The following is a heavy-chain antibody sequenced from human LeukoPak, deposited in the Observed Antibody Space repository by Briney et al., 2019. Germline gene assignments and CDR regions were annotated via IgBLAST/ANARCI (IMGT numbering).Heavy chain of an antibody. CDR2: ISYDGSNK. J-gene: IGHJ4*02. CDR3: ARVPKGDYDFWSGYYGY. CDR1: GFTFSSYA. V-gene: IGHV3-30-3*01. Sequence: GSLRLSCAASGFTFSSYAMHWVRQAPGKGLEWVAVISYDGSNKYYADSVKGRFTISRDNSKNTLYLQTNSLRAEDTAVYYCARVPKGDYDFWSGYYGYWGQGTLVTVSS. D-gene: IGHD3-3*01.